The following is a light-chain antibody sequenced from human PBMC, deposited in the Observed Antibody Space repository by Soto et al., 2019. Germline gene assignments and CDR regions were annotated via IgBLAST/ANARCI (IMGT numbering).Light chain of an antibody. CDR2: EVS. CDR1: SSDVGGYDY. Sequence: QSALPQPPSASGSPGQSVTISCTGTSSDVGGYDYVSWYQQHPGKAPKLMIYEVSKRPSGVPDRFSGSKSGNTASLTVSGLQAEDEADYYCSSYAGSSTSVFGTGTKV. CDR3: SSYAGSSTSV. J-gene: IGLJ1*01. V-gene: IGLV2-8*01.